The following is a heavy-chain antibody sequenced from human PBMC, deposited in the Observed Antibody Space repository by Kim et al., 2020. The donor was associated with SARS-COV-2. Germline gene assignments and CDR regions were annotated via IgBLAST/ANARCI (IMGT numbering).Heavy chain of an antibody. CDR1: GFTFSNYA. CDR3: ARAHCSGTTCPKWGAYFYYAMDV. V-gene: IGHV3-30*04. Sequence: GGSLRLSCAASGFTFSNYAMHWVRQAPGKGLEWVSVISNDGSKKYYLDSVKGRFTISRDNSKSTVYLQVNSLRPEDTAVYYCARAHCSGTTCPKWGAYFYYAMDVWGQGTTVTVSS. CDR2: ISNDGSKK. J-gene: IGHJ6*02. D-gene: IGHD2-2*01.